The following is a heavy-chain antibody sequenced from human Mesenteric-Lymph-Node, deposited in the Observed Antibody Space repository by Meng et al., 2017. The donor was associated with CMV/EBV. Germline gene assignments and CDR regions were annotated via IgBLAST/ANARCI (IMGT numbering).Heavy chain of an antibody. V-gene: IGHV4-31*03. D-gene: IGHD1-14*01. CDR2: IYYRGTT. CDR1: GAFISSGDYY. Sequence: CTVSGAFISSGDYYWSWIRQLPGKGLEWIGYIYYRGTTYYNPSLKSRVTISVDKSKNQFSLKLSSVTAADTAVYYCANNVPRNYFDYWGQGSLVTVSS. CDR3: ANNVPRNYFDY. J-gene: IGHJ4*02.